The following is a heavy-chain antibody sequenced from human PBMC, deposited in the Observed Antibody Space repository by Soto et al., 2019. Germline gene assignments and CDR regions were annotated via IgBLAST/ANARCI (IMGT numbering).Heavy chain of an antibody. CDR2: IYASGTT. CDR3: ARNPYCFTPGCYYTDY. V-gene: IGHV3-66*01. J-gene: IGHJ4*02. CDR1: EFSVSSNY. D-gene: IGHD2-2*01. Sequence: EVQLVESGGGLVQPGESLRLSCAASEFSVSSNYMSWVRQAPGKGLEWVSVIYASGTTYYADSVRGRFTISRDSSKNTLYLQMNSLRAEDTAVYYCARNPYCFTPGCYYTDYWGQGTLVTVSS.